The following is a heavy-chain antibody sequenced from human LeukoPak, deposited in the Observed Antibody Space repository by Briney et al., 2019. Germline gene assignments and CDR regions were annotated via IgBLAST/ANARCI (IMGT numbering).Heavy chain of an antibody. CDR1: GFTFSSYW. V-gene: IGHV4-39*01. CDR2: IYYSGST. CDR3: ARHSSWGSGDHFGEPYFDY. Sequence: GSLRLSCAASGFTFSSYWMSWVRQAPGKGLEWIGSIYYSGSTYYNPSLKSRVTISVDTSKNQFSLKLSSVTAADTAVYYCARHSSWGSGDHFGEPYFDYWGQGTLVTVSS. D-gene: IGHD6-13*01. J-gene: IGHJ4*02.